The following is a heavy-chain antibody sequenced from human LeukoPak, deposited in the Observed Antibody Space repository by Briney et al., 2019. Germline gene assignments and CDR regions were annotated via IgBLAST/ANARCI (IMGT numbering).Heavy chain of an antibody. J-gene: IGHJ4*02. CDR1: GYSFTNYW. D-gene: IGHD4/OR15-4a*01. CDR2: IYTGDSKT. CDR3: ERRMDGAKAFDY. Sequence: GESLNISCRASGYSFTNYWIAWVRQMPGKRQEWMGIIYTGDSKTNFNPSFQGQITISADTTITTPCLQWSSLQASDTAIFYCERRMDGAKAFDYWGQGTLVTVSS. V-gene: IGHV5-51*01.